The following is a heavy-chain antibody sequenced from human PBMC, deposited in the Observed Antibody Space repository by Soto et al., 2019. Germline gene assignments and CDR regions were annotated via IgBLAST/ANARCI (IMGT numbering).Heavy chain of an antibody. J-gene: IGHJ6*02. CDR3: ARVSYYYDSSGYYTNPYYYYYGMDV. D-gene: IGHD3-22*01. CDR1: GYTFTSYG. CDR2: ISAYNGNT. Sequence: ASVKVSCKASGYTFTSYGISWVRQAPGQGLEWMGWISAYNGNTNYAQKLQGRVTMTTDTSTSTAYMELRSLRSDDTAVYYCARVSYYYDSSGYYTNPYYYYYGMDVWGQGTTVTVSS. V-gene: IGHV1-18*01.